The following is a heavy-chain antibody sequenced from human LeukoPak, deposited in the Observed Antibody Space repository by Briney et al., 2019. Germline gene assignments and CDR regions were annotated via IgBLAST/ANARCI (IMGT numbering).Heavy chain of an antibody. CDR1: GGSFSGYY. Sequence: SETLSLTCAVYGGSFSGYYWSWIRQPPGKGLEWIGEINHSGSTNYNPSLKSRVTISVDTSKNQFSLKLSSVTAADTAVYYCARGQKYTSGYTVTELGSRYFDYWGQGTLVTVSS. CDR2: INHSGST. V-gene: IGHV4-34*01. D-gene: IGHD5-18*01. J-gene: IGHJ4*02. CDR3: ARGQKYTSGYTVTELGSRYFDY.